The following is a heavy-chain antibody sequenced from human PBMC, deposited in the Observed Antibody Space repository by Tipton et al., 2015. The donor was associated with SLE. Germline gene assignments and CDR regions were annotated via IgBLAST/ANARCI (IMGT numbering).Heavy chain of an antibody. J-gene: IGHJ3*02. Sequence: TLSLTCTVSGGSISSSSYYWGWIRQPPGKGLEWIGSIYYSGGTYYNPSLKSRVTISVDTSKNQLSLKLSSVTAADTAVYYCAREWGDAFDIWGQGTMVTVSS. CDR2: IYYSGGT. D-gene: IGHD3-16*01. CDR3: AREWGDAFDI. V-gene: IGHV4-39*07. CDR1: GGSISSSSYY.